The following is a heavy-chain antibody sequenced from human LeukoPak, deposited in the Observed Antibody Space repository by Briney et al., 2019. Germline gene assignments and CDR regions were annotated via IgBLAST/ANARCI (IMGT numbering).Heavy chain of an antibody. D-gene: IGHD3-22*01. Sequence: SVKVSCKASGGTFSSYAISWVRQAPGQGLEWMGGIIPIFGTANYAQKFQGRVTITTDKSTSTAYMELSSLRSEDTAVYYCARLPDYYDSSGSYWGQGTLVTVSS. V-gene: IGHV1-69*05. CDR3: ARLPDYYDSSGSY. CDR2: IIPIFGTA. CDR1: GGTFSSYA. J-gene: IGHJ4*02.